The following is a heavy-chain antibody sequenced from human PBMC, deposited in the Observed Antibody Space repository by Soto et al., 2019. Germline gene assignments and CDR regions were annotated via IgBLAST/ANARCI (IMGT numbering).Heavy chain of an antibody. V-gene: IGHV3-9*01. J-gene: IGHJ4*02. CDR3: SKGTYYASGSYYFDY. D-gene: IGHD3-10*01. Sequence: SLRLSCVGSGFSFDDYAMHWVRQAPGKGLEWVSSISWNSGSVGYADSVRGRFTISRDNAKNSLYLQMNSLRVEDTAFYFCSKGTYYASGSYYFDYWGQGSLVTVYS. CDR1: GFSFDDYA. CDR2: ISWNSGSV.